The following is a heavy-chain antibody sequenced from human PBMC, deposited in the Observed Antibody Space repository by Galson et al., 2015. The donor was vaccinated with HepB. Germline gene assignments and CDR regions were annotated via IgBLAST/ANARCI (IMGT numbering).Heavy chain of an antibody. J-gene: IGHJ3*02. V-gene: IGHV4-30-2*01. D-gene: IGHD2/OR15-2a*01. CDR3: ARNRRGAGAFDI. CDR2: IYHSGST. Sequence: TLSLTCAVSGGSISSGGYSWSWIRQPPGKGLEWIGYIYHSGSTYYNPSLKSRVTISVDRSKNQFSLKLSSVTAADTAVYYCARNRRGAGAFDIWGQGTMVTVSS. CDR1: GGSISSGGYS.